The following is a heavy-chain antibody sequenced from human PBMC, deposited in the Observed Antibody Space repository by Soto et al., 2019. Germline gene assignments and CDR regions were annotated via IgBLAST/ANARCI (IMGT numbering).Heavy chain of an antibody. CDR1: GFTFSSYG. Sequence: QVHLEESGGGVVQPGTSLRLSCVASGFTFSSYGMHWVRQAPGKGLEWVAVIPNTENKKYYADSVKGRFTISRDNSQNTLFLQMDSLMSEDTAMYYCARTAGGRVRGALDIWGQVTMVTV. D-gene: IGHD6-13*01. CDR2: IPNTENKK. J-gene: IGHJ3*02. V-gene: IGHV3-30-3*01. CDR3: ARTAGGRVRGALDI.